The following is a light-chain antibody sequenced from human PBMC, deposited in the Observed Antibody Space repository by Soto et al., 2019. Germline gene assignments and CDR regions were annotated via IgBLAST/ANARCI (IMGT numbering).Light chain of an antibody. CDR3: QQSYSTPPT. CDR1: QSISSW. Sequence: DIQMTQSPSILSASVGERVTITCRASQSISSWLAWYQQKPGKAPKLLIYKASGLESGVPSRFSGSGSGTDFTLTISSLQPEDFATYYCQQSYSTPPTFGQGTKVDIK. J-gene: IGKJ1*01. CDR2: KAS. V-gene: IGKV1-5*03.